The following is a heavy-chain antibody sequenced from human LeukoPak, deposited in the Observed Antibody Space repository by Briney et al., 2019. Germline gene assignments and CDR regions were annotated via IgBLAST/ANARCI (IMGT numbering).Heavy chain of an antibody. CDR2: IYTSGST. CDR3: ARSPRDENLFDY. Sequence: SETLSLTCSVSGGSISSYYWSWIRQPAGKGLEWIGRIYTSGSTNYNPSLKSRVTMSVDTSKTQFSLRLSSVTAADTAVYYCARSPRDENLFDYWGQGTLVTVSS. V-gene: IGHV4-4*07. D-gene: IGHD5-24*01. CDR1: GGSISSYY. J-gene: IGHJ4*02.